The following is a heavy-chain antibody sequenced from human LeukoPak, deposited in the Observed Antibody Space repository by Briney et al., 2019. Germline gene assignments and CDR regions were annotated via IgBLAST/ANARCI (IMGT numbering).Heavy chain of an antibody. Sequence: SVKVSCKASGGTFSSYAISWVRQAPGQGLEWMGGIIPIFGTANYAQKFQGRVTITADESTSTAYMELGSLRSEDTAVYYCARDGLTGYCSSTSCYTMAYWGQGTLVTVSS. V-gene: IGHV1-69*13. CDR1: GGTFSSYA. J-gene: IGHJ4*02. CDR2: IIPIFGTA. CDR3: ARDGLTGYCSSTSCYTMAY. D-gene: IGHD2-2*02.